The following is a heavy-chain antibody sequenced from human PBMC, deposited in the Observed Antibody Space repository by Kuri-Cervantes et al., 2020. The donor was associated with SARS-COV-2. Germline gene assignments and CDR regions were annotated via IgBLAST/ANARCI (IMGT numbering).Heavy chain of an antibody. V-gene: IGHV3-33*08. CDR1: GFTFSSYC. CDR2: IWYDGSNK. J-gene: IGHJ4*02. CDR3: ARDPLDYSSSWYELDY. D-gene: IGHD6-13*01. Sequence: GESLKISCAASGFTFSSYCMHWVRQAPGKGLEWVAVIWYDGSNKYYADSVKVRFTISRDNSKNTLYLQMNSLRAEETAVYYCARDPLDYSSSWYELDYWGQGTLVTVSS.